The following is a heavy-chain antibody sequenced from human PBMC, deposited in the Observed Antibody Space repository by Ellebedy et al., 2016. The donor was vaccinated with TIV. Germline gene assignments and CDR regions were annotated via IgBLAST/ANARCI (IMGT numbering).Heavy chain of an antibody. CDR2: IIPILGIA. CDR3: ARDGEMATTTSQAL. J-gene: IGHJ4*02. Sequence: AASVKVSCKASGGTFSSYAISWVRQAPGQGLEWMGRIIPILGIANYAQKFKGRVPITADKSTSTAYMELSSLRSEDTAVYYCARDGEMATTTSQALWGQGTLVTVSS. D-gene: IGHD5-24*01. CDR1: GGTFSSYA. V-gene: IGHV1-69*04.